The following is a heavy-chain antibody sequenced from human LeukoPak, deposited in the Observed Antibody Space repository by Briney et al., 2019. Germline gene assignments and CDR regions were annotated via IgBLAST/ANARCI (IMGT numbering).Heavy chain of an antibody. J-gene: IGHJ5*02. CDR1: GFTFSSYG. D-gene: IGHD1-26*01. V-gene: IGHV3-30*18. CDR3: AKDLGGSFFDP. CDR2: ISYDGSNK. Sequence: QPGGSLRLSCAASGFTFSSYGMHWDRQAPGKGLEWVAVISYDGSNKYYADSVKGRFTISRDNSKNTLYLQMNSLRAEDTAVYYCAKDLGGSFFDPWGQGTLVTVSS.